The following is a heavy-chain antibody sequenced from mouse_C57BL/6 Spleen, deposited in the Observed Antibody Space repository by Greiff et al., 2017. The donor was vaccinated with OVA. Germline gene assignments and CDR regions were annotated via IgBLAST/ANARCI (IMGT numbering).Heavy chain of an antibody. Sequence: VQLQQSDAELMKPGASVKISCKVSGYTFTDHTIHWMKQRPEQGLEWIGYIYPRDGCTKYNEKFKGKVTLTTDKSSSTAYMQLNSLTSEDSAICFCARDGYYPFAYWGQGTLVTVSA. J-gene: IGHJ3*01. D-gene: IGHD2-3*01. CDR3: ARDGYYPFAY. V-gene: IGHV1-78*01. CDR1: GYTFTDHT. CDR2: IYPRDGCT.